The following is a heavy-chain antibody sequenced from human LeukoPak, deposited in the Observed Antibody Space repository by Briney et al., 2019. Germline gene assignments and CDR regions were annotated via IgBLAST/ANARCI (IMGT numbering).Heavy chain of an antibody. Sequence: PGGSLRLSCAAPGFIFSICDMNWVSQAPGKGLEWVSFISGGGSTIYYADSVKGRFTISRDNAKNSLYLQMNSLRDDDTAVYYCARKLVGAAGAAFDIWGQGTMVTVSS. V-gene: IGHV3-48*02. J-gene: IGHJ3*02. CDR1: GFIFSICD. CDR3: ARKLVGAAGAAFDI. D-gene: IGHD1-26*01. CDR2: ISGGGSTI.